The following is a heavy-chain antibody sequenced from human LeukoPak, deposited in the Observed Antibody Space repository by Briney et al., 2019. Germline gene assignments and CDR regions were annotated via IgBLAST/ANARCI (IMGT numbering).Heavy chain of an antibody. V-gene: IGHV1-69*13. CDR1: GYTFTSYG. CDR3: ARDRKWELGNWFDP. D-gene: IGHD1-26*01. J-gene: IGHJ5*02. CDR2: IIPITGTA. Sequence: ASVKVSCKASGYTFTSYGISWVRQAPGQGLEWMGGIIPITGTANYAQKFQGRVTITADESTSTAYMELSSLRSDDTAVYYCARDRKWELGNWFDPWGQGTLVTVSS.